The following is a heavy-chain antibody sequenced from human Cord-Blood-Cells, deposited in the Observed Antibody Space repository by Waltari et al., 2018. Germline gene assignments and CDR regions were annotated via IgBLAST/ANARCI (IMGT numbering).Heavy chain of an antibody. D-gene: IGHD6-6*01. CDR1: GGTFSSYA. V-gene: IGHV1-69*09. CDR3: ARDLMGRIAARPVWFDP. Sequence: QVQLVQSGAEVKKPGSSVKVSCKASGGTFSSYAISWVRQAPGQGVEWMGRIIPILCKANYAQKFHGRVTITADKSTSTAYMELSSLRSEDTAVYYCARDLMGRIAARPVWFDPWGQGTLVTVSS. CDR2: IIPILCKA. J-gene: IGHJ5*02.